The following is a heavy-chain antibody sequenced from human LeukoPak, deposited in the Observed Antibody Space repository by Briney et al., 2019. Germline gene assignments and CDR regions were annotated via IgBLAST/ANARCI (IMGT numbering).Heavy chain of an antibody. D-gene: IGHD6-19*01. V-gene: IGHV3-23*01. Sequence: PGGSLRLSCAASGFTFSSYAMSWVRQAPGKGLEWVSAISGSGGSTYYADSVKGRFTISRDNSKNTLYLQMNSLRAEDTAVYYCAKVGYSSGWSSGYYYYYGMDVWDKGTTVTVSS. CDR3: AKVGYSSGWSSGYYYYYGMDV. CDR1: GFTFSSYA. J-gene: IGHJ6*04. CDR2: ISGSGGST.